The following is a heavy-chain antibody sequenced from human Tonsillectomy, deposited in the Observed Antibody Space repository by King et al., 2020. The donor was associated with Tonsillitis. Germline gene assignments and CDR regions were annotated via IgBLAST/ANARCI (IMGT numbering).Heavy chain of an antibody. CDR2: INHSGST. CDR3: ARSDYYCDSSGYSIYYGMEV. D-gene: IGHD3-22*01. Sequence: VQLQQWGAGLLKPSETLSLTCAVYGGSFSGYYWSWIRQPPGKGLEWVGEINHSGSTNYNPSLKSRVTISVATSKNQFPLKLSPVTAADTAVYYCARSDYYCDSSGYSIYYGMEVWGQGTTVTVSS. J-gene: IGHJ6*02. CDR1: GGSFSGYY. V-gene: IGHV4-34*01.